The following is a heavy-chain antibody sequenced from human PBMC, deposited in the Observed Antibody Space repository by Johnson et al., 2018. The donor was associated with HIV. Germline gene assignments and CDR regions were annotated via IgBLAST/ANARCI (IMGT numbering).Heavy chain of an antibody. CDR3: AKDIIEYSFSFGAFDI. Sequence: VQLVESGGGVVQPGGSLRLSCAASGFTFSNYGMHWVRQAPGKGLEWVSGISWNSGSIGYADSVKGRFTISRDNGKKSLYLQMNSLRAEDTDLYHCAKDIIEYSFSFGAFDIWGQGTVVTFSS. CDR1: GFTFSNYG. CDR2: ISWNSGSI. D-gene: IGHD2/OR15-2a*01. J-gene: IGHJ3*02. V-gene: IGHV3-9*01.